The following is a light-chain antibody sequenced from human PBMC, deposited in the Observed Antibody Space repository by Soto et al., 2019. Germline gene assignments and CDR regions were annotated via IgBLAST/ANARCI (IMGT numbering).Light chain of an antibody. V-gene: IGLV2-14*01. CDR3: SSYTTSSSYV. J-gene: IGLJ1*01. CDR2: DVY. CDR1: SSDVGGFNY. Sequence: QPVLTQLAPGSGSPGQTITISCTGTSSDVGGFNYVSWYQQHPGKAPKLLIFDVYSRPSGISNRFSGSKSGNTASLTISGLQAEDEADYYCSSYTTSSSYVFGAGTKVTVL.